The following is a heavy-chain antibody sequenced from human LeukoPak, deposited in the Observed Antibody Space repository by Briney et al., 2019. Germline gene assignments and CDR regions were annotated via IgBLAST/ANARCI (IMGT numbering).Heavy chain of an antibody. D-gene: IGHD3-22*01. V-gene: IGHV4-38-2*02. CDR1: GYSISSGYY. Sequence: PSETLSLTCTVSGYSISSGYYWGWIRQPPGKGLEWIGSIYHSGSTYYNPSLKSRVTISLDTSKKQFSLNLSSVTAADTAVYYCAAHDTSGYYSGYWGQGTLVTVSS. CDR3: AAHDTSGYYSGY. J-gene: IGHJ4*02. CDR2: IYHSGST.